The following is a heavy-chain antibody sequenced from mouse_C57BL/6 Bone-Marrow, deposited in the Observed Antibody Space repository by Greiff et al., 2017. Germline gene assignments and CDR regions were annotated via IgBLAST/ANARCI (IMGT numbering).Heavy chain of an antibody. D-gene: IGHD1-1*01. Sequence: EVQLQQSGPELVKPGDSVKISCKASGYSFTGYFMNWVMQSHGKSLEWIGRINPYNGDTFYNQKFKGKATLTVDKSSRTAHMELRSLTSEDSAVYYCARNYGSPYYAMDYWGQGTSVTVSS. J-gene: IGHJ4*01. CDR2: INPYNGDT. CDR3: ARNYGSPYYAMDY. CDR1: GYSFTGYF. V-gene: IGHV1-20*01.